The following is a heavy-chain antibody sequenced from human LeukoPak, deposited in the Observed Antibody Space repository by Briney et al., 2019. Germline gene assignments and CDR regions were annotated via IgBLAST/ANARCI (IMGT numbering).Heavy chain of an antibody. J-gene: IGHJ4*02. CDR1: GFTFSSYA. V-gene: IGHV3-23*01. CDR3: AKGVIAAAGTFYAAYFDY. CDR2: ISGSGGST. Sequence: PGGSLRLSCAASGFTFSSYAMSWVRQAPGKGLEWVSAISGSGGSTYYADSVKGRFTISRGNSKNTLYLQMNSLRAEDTAVYYCAKGVIAAAGTFYAAYFDYWGQGTLVTVSS. D-gene: IGHD6-13*01.